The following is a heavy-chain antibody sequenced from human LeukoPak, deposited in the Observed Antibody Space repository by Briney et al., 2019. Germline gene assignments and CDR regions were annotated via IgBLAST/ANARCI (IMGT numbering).Heavy chain of an antibody. J-gene: IGHJ3*02. V-gene: IGHV1-2*02. CDR1: GYTFTGYY. D-gene: IGHD5-18*01. CDR2: INPNSGGT. Sequence: ASVKVSCKASGYTFTGYYMHWVRQAPGQGLEWMGWINPNSGGTNYAQKFQGRVTMTRDTSISTAYMELSRLRSDDTAVYYCARDPMDTAMVQGAFDIWGQGTMVTVSS. CDR3: ARDPMDTAMVQGAFDI.